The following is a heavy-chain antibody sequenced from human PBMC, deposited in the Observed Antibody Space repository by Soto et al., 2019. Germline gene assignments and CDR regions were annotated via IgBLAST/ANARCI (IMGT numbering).Heavy chain of an antibody. D-gene: IGHD6-13*01. Sequence: QVQLVQSGPEVRKPGASVKVSCKASGYIFSRYGISWVRQAPGQGLEWMGWISGYNGNTKFGERVQGRVNVTPDTYTSTANMELRSLRSDDTAVYYCAREAAAERNYYGLDVWGQGTTVIVSS. V-gene: IGHV1-18*01. CDR2: ISGYNGNT. CDR3: AREAAAERNYYGLDV. CDR1: GYIFSRYG. J-gene: IGHJ6*02.